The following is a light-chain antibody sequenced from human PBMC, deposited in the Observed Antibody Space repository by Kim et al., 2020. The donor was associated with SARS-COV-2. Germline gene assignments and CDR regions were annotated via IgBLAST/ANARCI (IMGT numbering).Light chain of an antibody. J-gene: IGKJ2*01. V-gene: IGKV1-39*01. CDR2: GAS. CDR3: QQSYSTPYT. Sequence: GDRVTITCRASQSISTYLNWYQQKPGKAPKLLIYGASSLQSGVPSRFSGSGSATDFTLTISSLQPEDFATYYCQQSYSTPYTFGQGTKL. CDR1: QSISTY.